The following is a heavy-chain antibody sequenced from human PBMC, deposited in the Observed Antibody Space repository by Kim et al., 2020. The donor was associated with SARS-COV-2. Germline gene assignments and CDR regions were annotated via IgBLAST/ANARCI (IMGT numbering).Heavy chain of an antibody. Sequence: KSRVTISVDTSKNQSSLKLSSVTAADTAVYYCARAPSITIFGVVTQFDYWGQGTLVTVSS. D-gene: IGHD3-3*01. V-gene: IGHV4-31*02. CDR3: ARAPSITIFGVVTQFDY. J-gene: IGHJ4*02.